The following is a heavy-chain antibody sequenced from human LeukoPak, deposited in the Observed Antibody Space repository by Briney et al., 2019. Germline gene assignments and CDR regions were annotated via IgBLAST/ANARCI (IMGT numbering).Heavy chain of an antibody. CDR3: ARDRDRDYFDY. J-gene: IGHJ4*02. CDR1: GFTFSSYA. CDR2: ISYDGSNK. Sequence: PGGSLRLSCAASGFTFSSYAMHWVRQAPGKRLEWVAVISYDGSNKYYADSVKGRFTISRDNSKNTLYLQMNSLRAEDTAVYYCARDRDRDYFDYWGQGTLVTVSS. V-gene: IGHV3-30-3*01. D-gene: IGHD3-10*01.